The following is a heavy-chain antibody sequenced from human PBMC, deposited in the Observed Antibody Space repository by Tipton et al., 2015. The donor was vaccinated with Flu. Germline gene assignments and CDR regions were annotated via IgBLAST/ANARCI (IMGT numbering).Heavy chain of an antibody. J-gene: IGHJ6*02. Sequence: SLRLSCAASGFTFDSYAMHWVRQAPGKGLEWVSGISWNSDIDYADSVKGRFTISRDNARNSLYLRMNSLRVEDAAFYYCAKNNGPRSYKYGMDVWGQGTTVTVSS. D-gene: IGHD1-14*01. V-gene: IGHV3-9*01. CDR3: AKNNGPRSYKYGMDV. CDR2: ISWNSDI. CDR1: GFTFDSYA.